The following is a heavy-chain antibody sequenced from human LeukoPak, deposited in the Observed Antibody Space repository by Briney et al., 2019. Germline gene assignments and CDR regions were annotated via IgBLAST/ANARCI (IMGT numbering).Heavy chain of an antibody. D-gene: IGHD5-18*01. CDR3: AKDRSQLWPSYFDY. J-gene: IGHJ4*02. CDR2: IRYDGSNK. CDR1: GFTFSSYG. V-gene: IGHV3-30*02. Sequence: GGSLRLSCAASGFTFSSYGMHWVRQAPGKGLEWVAFIRYDGSNKYYADSVKGRFTISRDNSKNTLYLQMNSLRAEDTAVYYCAKDRSQLWPSYFDYWGQGTLVTVSS.